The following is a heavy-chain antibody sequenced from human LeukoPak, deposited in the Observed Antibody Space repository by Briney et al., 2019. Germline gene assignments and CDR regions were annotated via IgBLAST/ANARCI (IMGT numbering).Heavy chain of an antibody. CDR2: ISYDGSNK. J-gene: IGHJ6*02. Sequence: PGGSLRLSCAASGFTFSSYGMHWVRQAPGKGLEWVAVISYDGSNKYYADSVKGRFTISRDNSKNTLYLQMNSLRAEDTAVYYCAKEAEVVPAALYYCYYGMDVWGQGTTVTVSS. CDR1: GFTFSSYG. V-gene: IGHV3-30*18. D-gene: IGHD2-2*01. CDR3: AKEAEVVPAALYYCYYGMDV.